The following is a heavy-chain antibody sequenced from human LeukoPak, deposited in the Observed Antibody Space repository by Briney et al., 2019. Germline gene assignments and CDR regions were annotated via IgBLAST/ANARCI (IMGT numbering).Heavy chain of an antibody. CDR3: TTLESYDSSGYYLDY. V-gene: IGHV3-15*04. D-gene: IGHD3-22*01. CDR1: GVTVSNAW. Sequence: GGSLRLSCAASGVTVSNAWMSWVRQAPGKGLEWVGRIESKTDGRTTDYAAPVKGRFTISRDDSENALHLQMNSLKTEDTAVYYCTTLESYDSSGYYLDYWGQGTLVTVSS. J-gene: IGHJ4*02. CDR2: IESKTDGRTT.